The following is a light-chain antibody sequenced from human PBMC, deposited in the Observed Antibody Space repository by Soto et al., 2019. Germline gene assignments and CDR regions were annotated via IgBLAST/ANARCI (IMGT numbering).Light chain of an antibody. CDR1: QSVSSNF. CDR3: QQHGSSLIT. J-gene: IGKJ5*01. Sequence: GLTQSAGTLSWSPGEGATRSCRASQSVSSNFLAWYQQKNGQTPRLLVYGASSRATGIPDRFSGSGYGTDFNLTISRLESEDFAVYYCQQHGSSLITFGQGTRLEIK. V-gene: IGKV3-20*01. CDR2: GAS.